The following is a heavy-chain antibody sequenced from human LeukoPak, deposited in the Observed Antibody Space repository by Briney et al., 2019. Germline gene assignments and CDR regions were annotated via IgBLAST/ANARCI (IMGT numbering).Heavy chain of an antibody. CDR2: IGGNGAT. CDR1: GFTFSAYG. D-gene: IGHD1-1*01. Sequence: GGSLRLSCAASGFTFSAYGMHWVRRAPGKGLEWVSAIGGNGATYYAESVKGRFTISRDTSRNTLYLQMNSLRAEDTAVYNCARHSSQGTFDNWGQGTLVTVSS. CDR3: ARHSSQGTFDN. V-gene: IGHV3-23*01. J-gene: IGHJ4*02.